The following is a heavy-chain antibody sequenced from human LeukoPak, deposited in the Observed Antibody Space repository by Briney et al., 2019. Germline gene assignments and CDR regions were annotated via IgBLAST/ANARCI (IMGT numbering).Heavy chain of an antibody. Sequence: PGGSLRLSCAASGFTFSSYGMHWVRQAPGKGLEWVAVISYDGSNKYYADSVKGRFTISRDNSKNTLYLQMNSLRAEDTAIYYCAIDYDSSGSYFDYWGQGTLVTVSS. D-gene: IGHD3-22*01. CDR2: ISYDGSNK. J-gene: IGHJ4*02. CDR1: GFTFSSYG. CDR3: AIDYDSSGSYFDY. V-gene: IGHV3-30*03.